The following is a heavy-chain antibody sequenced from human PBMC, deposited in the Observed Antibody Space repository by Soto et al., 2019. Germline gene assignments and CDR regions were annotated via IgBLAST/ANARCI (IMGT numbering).Heavy chain of an antibody. CDR3: ARDSDYDSSGYYRDY. V-gene: IGHV1-18*04. J-gene: IGHJ4*02. CDR1: GYTFTSYG. CDR2: ISAYNGNT. D-gene: IGHD3-22*01. Sequence: ASVKVSCKASGYTFTSYGISWVRQAPGQGLEWMGWISAYNGNTNYAQKLQGRVAMTTDTSTSTAYMELRSLRSDDTAVYYCARDSDYDSSGYYRDYWGQGTLVTVSS.